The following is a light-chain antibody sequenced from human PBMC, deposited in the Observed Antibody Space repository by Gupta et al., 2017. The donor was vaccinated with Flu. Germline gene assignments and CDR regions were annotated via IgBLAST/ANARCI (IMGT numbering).Light chain of an antibody. CDR2: QDS. Sequence: SYKVTQPPSVSVSPGQTDSIACSGDKLGNKYVCWYQQRPGQSPLLLIYQDSKRPSGIPERFSGSNSGNTATLTISGTQAMDEADYDCLVWDSSTGVFGTGTKVSVL. CDR3: LVWDSSTGV. J-gene: IGLJ1*01. CDR1: KLGNKY. V-gene: IGLV3-1*01.